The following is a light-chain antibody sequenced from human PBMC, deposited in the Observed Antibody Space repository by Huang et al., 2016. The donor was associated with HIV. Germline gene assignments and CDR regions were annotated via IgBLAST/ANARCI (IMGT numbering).Light chain of an antibody. J-gene: IGKJ4*01. V-gene: IGKV1-13*02. CDR3: QQLRSYPLT. CDR1: QAIGHS. CDR2: GGS. Sequence: AIQLTQSPSSVSAFVGDRVTVTCRASQAIGHSLAWYQHKPGKAPKILIYGGSILQSGVSPRFSGNGSGTDFSLTISSLRSEDFATYFCQQLRSYPLTFGGGTDV.